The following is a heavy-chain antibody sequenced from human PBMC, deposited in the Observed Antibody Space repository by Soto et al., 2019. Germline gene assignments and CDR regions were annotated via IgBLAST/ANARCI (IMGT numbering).Heavy chain of an antibody. V-gene: IGHV4-34*01. CDR3: ARGRYGSGSYSNPRSSNWFDP. CDR1: GGSFSGYY. J-gene: IGHJ5*02. Sequence: QVQLQQWGAGLLKPSETLSLTCAVYGGSFSGYYWSWIRQPPGKGLEWIGEINHSGSTNYNPSLKSRVTISVDTSKNQFYLKLSSVTAADTAVYYCARGRYGSGSYSNPRSSNWFDPWGQGTLVTVSS. CDR2: INHSGST. D-gene: IGHD3-10*01.